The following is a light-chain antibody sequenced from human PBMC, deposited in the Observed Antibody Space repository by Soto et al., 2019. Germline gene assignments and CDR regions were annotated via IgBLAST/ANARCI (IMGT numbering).Light chain of an antibody. CDR2: LGS. CDR3: MGPLQAPLT. Sequence: DIVMTQSPLYLPVAPGEPASISCRYSQSLLHINGKNHLDWYLQKPGQSPQLLTYLGSNLASVVGGRCSRRGSGPDCTLIFSRVEAEDVGGYCCMGPLQAPLTFGGGTKGEI. J-gene: IGKJ4*01. CDR1: QSLLHINGKNH. V-gene: IGKV2-28*01.